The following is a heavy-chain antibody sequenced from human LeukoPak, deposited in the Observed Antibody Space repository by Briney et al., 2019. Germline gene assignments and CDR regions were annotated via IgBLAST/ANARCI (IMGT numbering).Heavy chain of an antibody. CDR3: ARRLSGHDAFDV. D-gene: IGHD2-15*01. J-gene: IGHJ3*01. V-gene: IGHV5-51*01. CDR1: GYRFTNYW. CDR2: IHPGDPET. Sequence: GESLEISFQASGYRFTNYWIGWVRPMPGKGLEYMGIIHPGDPETTYSPSFQGQVTISADTSITTAYLQWTSLKPSAPRIYSCARRLSGHDAFDVWGRGTILTVSS.